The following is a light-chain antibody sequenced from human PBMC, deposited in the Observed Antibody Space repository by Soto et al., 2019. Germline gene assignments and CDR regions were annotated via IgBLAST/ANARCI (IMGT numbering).Light chain of an antibody. CDR2: DDN. J-gene: IGLJ2*01. V-gene: IGLV1-51*01. CDR1: NSNIGNNF. CDR3: ATWASSLIAGV. Sequence: QSVLTQPPSVSAAPGQNVTISCSGSNSNIGNNFVSWYQHLPGTAPKLLIYDDNKRPSGIPDRFSGTKSGTSATLGISGLQPGDEADYYCATWASSLIAGVFAGGTKLTVL.